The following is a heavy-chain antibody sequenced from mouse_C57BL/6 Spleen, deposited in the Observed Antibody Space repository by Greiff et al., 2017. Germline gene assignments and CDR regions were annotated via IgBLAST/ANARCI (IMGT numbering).Heavy chain of an antibody. J-gene: IGHJ2*01. Sequence: QVQLQQPGAELVMPGASVKLSCKASGYTFTSYWMHWVKQRPGQGLEWIGEIDPSDSYTNYNHKFKGKSTLTVDKSSSTAYMQLSSLTSEDSAVYYCARGYYGSIYYFDYWGQGTTLTVSS. CDR1: GYTFTSYW. CDR2: IDPSDSYT. D-gene: IGHD1-1*01. V-gene: IGHV1-69*01. CDR3: ARGYYGSIYYFDY.